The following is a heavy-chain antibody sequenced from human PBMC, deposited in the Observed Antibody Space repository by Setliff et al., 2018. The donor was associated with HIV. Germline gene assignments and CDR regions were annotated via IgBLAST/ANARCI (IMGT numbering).Heavy chain of an antibody. Sequence: SVKVSCKASGGTFSSYAISWVRRAPGQGLEWMGGIIPISGTVNYAQKFWGRVTITTHESTSTAYMELSSLRSEDTAVYYCARDFGGYCSSMSCPGLFDPWGQGTLVTVS. V-gene: IGHV1-69*05. D-gene: IGHD2-2*01. CDR2: IIPISGTV. CDR3: ARDFGGYCSSMSCPGLFDP. CDR1: GGTFSSYA. J-gene: IGHJ5*02.